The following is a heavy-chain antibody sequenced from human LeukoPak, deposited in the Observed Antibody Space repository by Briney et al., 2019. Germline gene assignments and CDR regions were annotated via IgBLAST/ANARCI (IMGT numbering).Heavy chain of an antibody. V-gene: IGHV3-23*01. CDR1: GFTFSSYG. CDR2: ISGSGGST. D-gene: IGHD3-16*01. Sequence: GGSLRLSCAASGFTFSSYGMSWVRQAPGKGLEWVSAISGSGGSTYYADSVKGRFTISRDNSKNTLYLQMNSLRAEDTAVYYCAKDLGFVKQLGILDYWGQGTLVTVSS. J-gene: IGHJ4*02. CDR3: AKDLGFVKQLGILDY.